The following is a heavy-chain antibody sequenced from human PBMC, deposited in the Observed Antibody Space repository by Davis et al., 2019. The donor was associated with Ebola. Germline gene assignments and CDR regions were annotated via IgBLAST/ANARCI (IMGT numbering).Heavy chain of an antibody. D-gene: IGHD6-19*01. CDR2: INPSGGST. CDR1: GYTLTRYY. J-gene: IGHJ4*02. Sequence: ASVKVSCKASGYTLTRYYMHWVRQAPGQGLEWMGIINPSGGSTTYAQKFQGRVTMTRDTSTSTVYMDLSSLRFEDTAVYYCARDNPYSSGWSNPPGDYWGQGTLVTVSS. CDR3: ARDNPYSSGWSNPPGDY. V-gene: IGHV1-46*01.